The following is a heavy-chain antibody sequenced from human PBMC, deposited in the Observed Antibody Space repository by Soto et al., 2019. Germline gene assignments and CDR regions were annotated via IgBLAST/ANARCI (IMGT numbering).Heavy chain of an antibody. J-gene: IGHJ4*02. Sequence: SSTGDFGGRVLKITGKGLEWMGIIYPGDSDTRYSPSFQGQVTISADKSISTAYLQWSSLKASDTAMYYCANNSSGWPMYYFAYWGQGTPVPVSS. D-gene: IGHD6-19*01. CDR3: ANNSSGWPMYYFAY. CDR2: IYPGDSDT. CDR1: SSTGDF. V-gene: IGHV5-51*01.